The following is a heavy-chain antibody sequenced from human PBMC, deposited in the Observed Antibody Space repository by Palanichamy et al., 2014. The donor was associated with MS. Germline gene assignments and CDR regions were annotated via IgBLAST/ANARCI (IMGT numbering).Heavy chain of an antibody. D-gene: IGHD2/OR15-2a*01. CDR1: GFTFSDYY. V-gene: IGHV3-11*06. CDR2: ISGTGSYT. Sequence: QVQLAESGGGLVKPGGSLRLSCAASGFTFSDYYMTWVRQAPGKGLEWISHISGTGSYTKYADSVKGRFTISRDNARNSLFLQMDSLRTEDTAVYYCAKNPGAFDYWGQGTLVTVSS. CDR3: AKNPGAFDY. J-gene: IGHJ4*02.